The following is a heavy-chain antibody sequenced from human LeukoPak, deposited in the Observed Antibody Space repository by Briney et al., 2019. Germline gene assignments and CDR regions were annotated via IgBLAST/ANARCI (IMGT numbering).Heavy chain of an antibody. J-gene: IGHJ4*02. D-gene: IGHD6-19*01. CDR3: AKTTVGYSSGRYPGWPADC. CDR1: GFTFSSYW. V-gene: IGHV3-7*03. Sequence: GGSLRLSCAASGFTFSSYWMSWDRQAPGKGLEWVANIKQDGSEKYYVDSVKGRFTISRDNSKNTVYLQMNSLTADDTAIYYCAKTTVGYSSGRYPGWPADCWGQGTLVTVSS. CDR2: IKQDGSEK.